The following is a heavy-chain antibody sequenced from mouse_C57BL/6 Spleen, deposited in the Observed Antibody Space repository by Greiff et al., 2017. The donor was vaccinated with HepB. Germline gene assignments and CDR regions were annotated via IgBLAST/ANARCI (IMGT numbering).Heavy chain of an antibody. CDR1: GFTFSSYA. J-gene: IGHJ4*01. V-gene: IGHV5-4*01. CDR2: ISDGGSYT. D-gene: IGHD2-12*01. Sequence: EVQRVESGGGLVKPGGSLKLSCAASGFTFSSYAMSWVRQTPEKRLEWVATISDGGSYTYYPDNVKGRFTISRDNAKNNLYLQMSHLRSEDTAMYYCASALRPYWAMDYWGQGTSVTVSS. CDR3: ASALRPYWAMDY.